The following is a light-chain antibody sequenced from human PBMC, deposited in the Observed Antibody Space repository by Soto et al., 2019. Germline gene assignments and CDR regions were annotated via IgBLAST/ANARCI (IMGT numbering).Light chain of an antibody. CDR3: SSYTTSNTRQIV. J-gene: IGLJ1*01. CDR2: DVT. V-gene: IGLV2-14*03. Sequence: QSVLTQPASVSGSPGQSITISRTGTSSDVGGYNYVSWYQHHPGKAHKLIIYDVTNRPSGVSNLFSGSKSGNTASLTISWLQSEDEADYYCSSYTTSNTRQIVFGTGTKVTVL. CDR1: SSDVGGYNY.